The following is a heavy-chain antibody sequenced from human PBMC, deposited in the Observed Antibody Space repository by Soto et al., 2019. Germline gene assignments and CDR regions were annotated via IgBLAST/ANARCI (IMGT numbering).Heavy chain of an antibody. CDR3: VTRHHHFWSRYYSPDP. CDR1: GGSISSSSSY. V-gene: IGHV4-39*01. J-gene: IGHJ5*02. D-gene: IGHD3-3*02. Sequence: PSETLSLTCTVSGGSISSSSSYWGWIRQPPGKGLEWIGYIYYSGSTNYNPSLKSRVTIPVDTSKHQFSLKLTSVTAADTAVYYCVTRHHHFWSRYYSPDPWGQGTLVTVSS. CDR2: IYYSGST.